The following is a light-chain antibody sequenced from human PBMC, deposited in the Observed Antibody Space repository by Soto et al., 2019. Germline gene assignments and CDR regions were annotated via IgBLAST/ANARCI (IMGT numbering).Light chain of an antibody. Sequence: DIQMTQSPSSLSASVGDRVTITCRASQSISSYLNWYQQKPWKAPKLLIYAASSLQSGVPSRFSGSGSGTDFTLTISSLQHEDFATYYCQQSYSTPHTFGQGTQLEIK. CDR3: QQSYSTPHT. CDR2: AAS. V-gene: IGKV1-39*01. J-gene: IGKJ5*01. CDR1: QSISSY.